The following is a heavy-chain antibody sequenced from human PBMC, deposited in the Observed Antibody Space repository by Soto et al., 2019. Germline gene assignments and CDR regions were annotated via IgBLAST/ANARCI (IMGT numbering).Heavy chain of an antibody. J-gene: IGHJ4*02. CDR2: IVGSDAKT. V-gene: IGHV3-23*01. Sequence: LRLSCKTSGFSFASFALTLFRQAPGQGLEWVATIVGSDAKTHYADSVKGRFSISRDTSRNTVYLQMNNLRADDTAIYYCAKWTYLDFWGQGTRVTVSS. D-gene: IGHD5-12*01. CDR1: GFSFASFA. CDR3: AKWTYLDF.